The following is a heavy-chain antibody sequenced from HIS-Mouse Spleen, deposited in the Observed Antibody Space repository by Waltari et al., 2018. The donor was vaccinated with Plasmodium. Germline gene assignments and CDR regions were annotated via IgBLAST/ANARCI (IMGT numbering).Heavy chain of an antibody. CDR3: ASSWYWYFDL. D-gene: IGHD6-13*01. CDR1: GATFSSYW. CDR2: IKRVGSGI. J-gene: IGHJ2*01. V-gene: IGHV3-7*01. Sequence: EGQLVESGGGLVEPGGSLRLSCAASGATFSSYWMCWVRQAPGKGLGWVANIKRVGSGIYYVDSWKGRITISRDNAKHSLYLQMSSLRAEDTAVYYCASSWYWYFDLWGRGTLVTVSS.